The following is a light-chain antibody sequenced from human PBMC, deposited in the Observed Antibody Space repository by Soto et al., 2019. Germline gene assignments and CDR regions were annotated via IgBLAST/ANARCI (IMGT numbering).Light chain of an antibody. Sequence: QSVLTQPPSASGTPGQRVTISCSGSSSNIGSNYVYWYQQLPATAPKLLIYRNNQRPSGVPDRFSGSKSGTSASLAISGLRSEAEADYYGAAWDTSLSAFYVFGTGTKVTVL. J-gene: IGLJ1*01. CDR2: RNN. CDR1: SSNIGSNY. V-gene: IGLV1-47*01. CDR3: AAWDTSLSAFYV.